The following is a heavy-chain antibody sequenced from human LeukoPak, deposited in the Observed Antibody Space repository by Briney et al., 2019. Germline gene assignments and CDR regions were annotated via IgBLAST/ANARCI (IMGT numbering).Heavy chain of an antibody. CDR3: AASQQSQYSSSPYYYYYYMDV. CDR2: IRYDGSNK. Sequence: GSLRLSCAASGFTFSSYGMHWVRQAPGKGLEWVAFIRYDGSNKYYADSVKGRFTISRDNSKNTLYLQMNSLRAEDTAVYYCAASQQSQYSSSPYYYYYYMDVWGKGTTVTVSS. V-gene: IGHV3-30*02. D-gene: IGHD6-13*01. CDR1: GFTFSSYG. J-gene: IGHJ6*03.